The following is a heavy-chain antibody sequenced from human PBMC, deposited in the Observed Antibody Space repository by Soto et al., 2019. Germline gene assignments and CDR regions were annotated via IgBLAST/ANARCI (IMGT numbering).Heavy chain of an antibody. V-gene: IGHV4-61*01. D-gene: IGHD3-3*01. Sequence: TSETLSLTCTVSGGSVSSGSYYWSWIRQPPGKGLEWIGYIYYSGSTNYNPSLKSRVTISVDTSKNQFSLKLSSVTAADTAVYYCARVGRITIFGVVIKNFDYWGQGTLVTVSS. CDR1: GGSVSSGSYY. CDR2: IYYSGST. CDR3: ARVGRITIFGVVIKNFDY. J-gene: IGHJ4*02.